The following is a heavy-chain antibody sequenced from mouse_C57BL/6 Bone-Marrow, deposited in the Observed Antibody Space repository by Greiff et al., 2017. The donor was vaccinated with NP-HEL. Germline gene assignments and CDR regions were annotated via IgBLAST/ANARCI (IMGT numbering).Heavy chain of an antibody. CDR2: IYPGDGDT. D-gene: IGHD1-1*01. CDR1: GYAFSSYW. Sequence: VQLQQSGAELVKPGASVKISCKASGYAFSSYWMNWVKQRPGKGLEWIGQIYPGDGDTNYNGKFKGKATLTADKSSSTAYMQLSSLTSEDSAVYFCARVHYYGSSYFDYWGQGTTLTVSS. J-gene: IGHJ2*01. V-gene: IGHV1-80*01. CDR3: ARVHYYGSSYFDY.